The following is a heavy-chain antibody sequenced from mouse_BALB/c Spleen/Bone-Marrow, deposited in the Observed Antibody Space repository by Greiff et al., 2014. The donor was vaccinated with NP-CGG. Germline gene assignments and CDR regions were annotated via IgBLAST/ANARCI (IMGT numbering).Heavy chain of an antibody. V-gene: IGHV14-3*02. CDR1: GFNIKDTY. D-gene: IGHD1-1*01. J-gene: IGHJ3*01. CDR2: IDLANGNT. CDR3: AAYYYGSSQFAY. Sequence: EVQLVESGAELVKPGASVKLSCTASGFNIKDTYMHWVKQRPEQGLEWIGRIDLANGNTKYDPKFQGKATITADTSSNTAYLQLSSLTSEDTAVYYCAAYYYGSSQFAYWGQGTLVTVSA.